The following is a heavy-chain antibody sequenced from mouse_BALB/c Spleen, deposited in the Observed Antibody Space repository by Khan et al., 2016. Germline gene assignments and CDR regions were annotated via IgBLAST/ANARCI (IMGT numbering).Heavy chain of an antibody. CDR3: ASDGPSYAMDY. J-gene: IGHJ4*01. Sequence: EVKLLESGPGLMKPSQSLSLTCTVTDYSITSDYAWNWIRQFPGNKLEWMGYIIYSGSTTYTPSLKSRISITRDTSKNQFFLQLNSVTIEDTATYYCASDGPSYAMDYWGQGTSVTVSS. CDR2: IIYSGST. CDR1: DYSITSDYA. V-gene: IGHV3-2*02. D-gene: IGHD2-3*01.